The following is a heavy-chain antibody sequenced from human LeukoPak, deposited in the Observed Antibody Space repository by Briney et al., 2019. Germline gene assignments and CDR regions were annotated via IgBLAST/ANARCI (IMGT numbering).Heavy chain of an antibody. D-gene: IGHD3-22*01. V-gene: IGHV3-23*01. CDR3: AKDAERDSSGYYYYYGMDV. Sequence: GGSLRLSCAASGFTFSSYAMSWVRQAPGKGLEWVSAISGSGGSTYYADSVKGRFTISRDNSKNTLYLQMNSLRAEDTTVYYCAKDAERDSSGYYYYYGMDVWGQGTTVTVSS. CDR1: GFTFSSYA. J-gene: IGHJ6*02. CDR2: ISGSGGST.